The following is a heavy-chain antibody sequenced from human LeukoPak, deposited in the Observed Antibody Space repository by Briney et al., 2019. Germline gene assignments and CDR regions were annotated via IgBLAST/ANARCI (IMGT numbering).Heavy chain of an antibody. V-gene: IGHV4-59*01. CDR3: ARDLFRRSALGF. CDR2: IYYSGST. D-gene: IGHD1-26*01. Sequence: SETLSLTCTVSGGSISSYYWSWIRQPPGKGLEWIGYIYYSGSTNYNPSLKSRVTISVDTSKNQFSLRLSSVTAADTAVYYCARDLFRRSALGFWGQGTLVTVSS. CDR1: GGSISSYY. J-gene: IGHJ4*02.